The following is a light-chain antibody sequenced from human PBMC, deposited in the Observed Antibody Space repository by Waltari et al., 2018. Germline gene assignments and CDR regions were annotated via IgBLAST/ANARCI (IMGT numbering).Light chain of an antibody. CDR1: SSDVGSYKL. CDR2: EVS. CDR3: CSYAGSSTFYV. V-gene: IGLV2-23*02. Sequence: QSALTQPASVSGSPGQSITIPCTGTSSDVGSYKLVSWYQQHPGKAPKLMIYEVSKRPSGVSNRFSGSKSGNTASLTISGLQAEDEADYYCCSYAGSSTFYVFGNGTKVTVL. J-gene: IGLJ1*01.